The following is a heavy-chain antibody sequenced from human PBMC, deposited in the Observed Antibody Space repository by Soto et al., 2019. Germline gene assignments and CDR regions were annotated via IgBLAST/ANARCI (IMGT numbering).Heavy chain of an antibody. CDR3: AKDLYTSCWYNYFDP. J-gene: IGHJ5*02. Sequence: QVQLVESGGGVVQPGRSLILSCAASRFTLSNCGMHWFRQAPGRGLEWVAMISHDGNEKHYIDSVKGRFTISRDDSKNTLYLQMNSLRPEDTAVYSCAKDLYTSCWYNYFDPWGQGTLVTVSS. D-gene: IGHD6-19*01. V-gene: IGHV3-30*18. CDR1: RFTLSNCG. CDR2: ISHDGNEK.